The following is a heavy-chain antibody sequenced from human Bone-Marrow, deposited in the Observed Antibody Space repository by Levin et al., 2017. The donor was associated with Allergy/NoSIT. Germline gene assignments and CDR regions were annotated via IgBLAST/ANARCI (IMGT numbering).Heavy chain of an antibody. Sequence: GGSLRLSCAASGFTVSNNYMTWVRQAPGKGPEWVSMIYSDGSTYYADSVKGRFAISRDHSKNTLYLQMNSLRAEDTAFYYCAKESSGNVWGQGIMVTVSS. CDR3: AKESSGNV. D-gene: IGHD1-14*01. CDR2: IYSDGST. CDR1: GFTVSNNY. V-gene: IGHV3-66*01. J-gene: IGHJ3*01.